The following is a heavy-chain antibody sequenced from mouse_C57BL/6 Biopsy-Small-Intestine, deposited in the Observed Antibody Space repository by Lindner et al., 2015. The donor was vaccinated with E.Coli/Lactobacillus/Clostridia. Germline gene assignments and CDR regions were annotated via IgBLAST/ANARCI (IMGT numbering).Heavy chain of an antibody. CDR1: GYAFSSHW. CDR3: ARRGGDSYVRPWYFDV. D-gene: IGHD1-1*02. V-gene: IGHV1-80*01. CDR2: IYPGDGNS. J-gene: IGHJ1*01. Sequence: VQLQESGPELVKPGASVKISCKASGYAFSSHWMNWVKQRPGKGLEWIGQIYPGDGNSNYNGRFKGKATLTADESSSTAYMQLSSLTSEDSAVYFCARRGGDSYVRPWYFDVWGSGTTVTVSS.